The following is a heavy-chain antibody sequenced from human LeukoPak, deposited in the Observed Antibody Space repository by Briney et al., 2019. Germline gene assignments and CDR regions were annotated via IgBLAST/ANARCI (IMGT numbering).Heavy chain of an antibody. J-gene: IGHJ3*02. Sequence: SETLSLTCAVYGGSFSGYHWTWIRKSPGKGRGWIGVINHSGSIDYNPSLKSRVTISADASENKFSLNLNSMTAADTAVYYCARGDPYIRGGVVFDIWGQGTMVTVSS. CDR2: INHSGSI. CDR3: ARGDPYIRGGVVFDI. V-gene: IGHV4-34*01. D-gene: IGHD6-19*01. CDR1: GGSFSGYH.